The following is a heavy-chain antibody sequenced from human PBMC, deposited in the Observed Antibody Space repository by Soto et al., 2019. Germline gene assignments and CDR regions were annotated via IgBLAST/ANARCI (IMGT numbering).Heavy chain of an antibody. V-gene: IGHV1-3*01. CDR3: ARVRSIVGATTMGY. CDR1: GYTFTSYA. D-gene: IGHD1-26*01. CDR2: INDGNGNT. J-gene: IGHJ4*02. Sequence: QVQLVQSGAEVKKPGASVKVSCKASGYTFTSYAMHWVRKAPGQRLEWMGWINDGNGNTKYSQEFQGRVTITRDTSASTAYMELSSLRSEATAVYYCARVRSIVGATTMGYWGQGTLVTVSS.